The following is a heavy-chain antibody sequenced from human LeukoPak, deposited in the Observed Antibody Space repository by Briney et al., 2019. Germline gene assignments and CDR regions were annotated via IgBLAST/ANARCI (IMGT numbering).Heavy chain of an antibody. V-gene: IGHV7-4-1*02. CDR2: ININTGNP. CDR1: GYTFTSYA. CDR3: ARDGPVLGVRGNPYFDY. D-gene: IGHD3-10*01. Sequence: ASVKVSCKASGYTFTSYAMNWVRQAPGQGLEWMGWININTGNPTYAQGFTGRFVFSLDTSVSTAYLQISSLKAEDTAVYYCARDGPVLGVRGNPYFDYWGQGTLVTVSS. J-gene: IGHJ4*02.